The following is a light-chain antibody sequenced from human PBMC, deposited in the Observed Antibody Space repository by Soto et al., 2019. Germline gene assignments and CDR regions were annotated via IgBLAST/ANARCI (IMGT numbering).Light chain of an antibody. Sequence: QSVLTQPASVSGSPGQSITISCTGTSSDVGGYNYVSWYQHHPGKAPKLMIYDVSHRPSGVSNRFSGSKSGNTASLTISGLQTEDEADYYCSSYTSSSTLDVVFGGGTKVTVL. CDR1: SSDVGGYNY. CDR2: DVS. V-gene: IGLV2-14*03. CDR3: SSYTSSSTLDVV. J-gene: IGLJ2*01.